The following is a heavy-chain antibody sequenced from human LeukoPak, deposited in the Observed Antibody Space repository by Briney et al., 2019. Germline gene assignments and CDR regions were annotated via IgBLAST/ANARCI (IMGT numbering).Heavy chain of an antibody. D-gene: IGHD3-3*01. CDR3: AGVGKRFFPSILLKHNDVFNI. V-gene: IGHV4-34*01. Sequence: SETLSLTCAVYGGSFSGYYWSWIRQPPGKGLEWIGEINHSGSTNYNPSLKSRVTISVDTSKNQFSLKLSSVTAADTAVYYCAGVGKRFFPSILLKHNDVFNIWGKGKMVTVSS. J-gene: IGHJ3*02. CDR1: GGSFSGYY. CDR2: INHSGST.